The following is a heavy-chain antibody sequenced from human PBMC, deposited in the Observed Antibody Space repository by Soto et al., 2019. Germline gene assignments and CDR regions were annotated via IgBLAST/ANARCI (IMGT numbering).Heavy chain of an antibody. CDR2: ISAYNGNT. Sequence: ASVKVTSKASGDAFTGYGISWVRQAPGQGLEWMGWISAYNGNTNYAQKLQGRVTMTTDTSTSTAYMELRSLRSDDTAVYYCARDSPRITMVRGAKNWCDPWGQGTLVTVSS. CDR1: GDAFTGYG. V-gene: IGHV1-18*01. D-gene: IGHD3-10*01. CDR3: ARDSPRITMVRGAKNWCDP. J-gene: IGHJ5*02.